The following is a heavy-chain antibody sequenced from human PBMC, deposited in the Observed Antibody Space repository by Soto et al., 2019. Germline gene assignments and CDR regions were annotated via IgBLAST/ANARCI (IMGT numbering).Heavy chain of an antibody. CDR2: IYHSGST. Sequence: PSETLSLTCAVSGYSISSGYYWGWIRQPPGKGLEWIGSIYHSGSTYYNPSLKSRVTISVDTSKNQFSLKLSSVTAADTAVYYCARDRTVVVAATNTYNWFDTWGQGTLVTVSS. CDR1: GYSISSGYY. CDR3: ARDRTVVVAATNTYNWFDT. D-gene: IGHD2-15*01. V-gene: IGHV4-38-2*02. J-gene: IGHJ5*02.